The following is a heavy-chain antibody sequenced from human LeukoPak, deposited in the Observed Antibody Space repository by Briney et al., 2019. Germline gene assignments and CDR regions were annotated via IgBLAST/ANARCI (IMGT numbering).Heavy chain of an antibody. CDR2: IGASGGST. Sequence: GGSLRLSCAVSGFTISSYAMSWVRQAPGKGLEWVSAIGASGGSTFYPDSLKGRFTIPRDNSKHTRYLQMNSPRAKAAAVYYCAKASGRWDYDYWGERTLVSVSS. D-gene: IGHD4-23*01. CDR3: AKASGRWDYDY. V-gene: IGHV3-23*01. J-gene: IGHJ4*02. CDR1: GFTISSYA.